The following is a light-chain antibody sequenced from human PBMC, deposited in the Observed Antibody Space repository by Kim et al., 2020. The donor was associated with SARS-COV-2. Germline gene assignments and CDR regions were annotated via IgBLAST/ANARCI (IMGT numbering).Light chain of an antibody. CDR1: SSDVGAYNH. V-gene: IGLV2-8*01. CDR3: SKYSDSISYV. J-gene: IGLJ1*01. Sequence: QSALTQPPSASGSPGQSVTISCTGTSSDVGAYNHVSWYRQHPGKAPKLMIYEVSKRPSGVPDRFSGSKSGNTASLSVSGLQAEDEADYYCSKYSDSISYVFGSGTKVTVL. CDR2: EVS.